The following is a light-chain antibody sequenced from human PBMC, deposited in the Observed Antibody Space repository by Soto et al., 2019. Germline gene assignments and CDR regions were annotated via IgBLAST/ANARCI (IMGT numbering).Light chain of an antibody. CDR2: DVS. CDR3: SSSTTSATYV. Sequence: QSVLTQPASVSGSPGQSITISCTGTSSDVGAYNHVSWYQQLPGKAPKLMIHDVSNRPSGVSDRFSGSKSGNTASLTISGLQAEDEADYYCSSSTTSATYVFGTGTKLTVL. V-gene: IGLV2-14*03. CDR1: SSDVGAYNH. J-gene: IGLJ1*01.